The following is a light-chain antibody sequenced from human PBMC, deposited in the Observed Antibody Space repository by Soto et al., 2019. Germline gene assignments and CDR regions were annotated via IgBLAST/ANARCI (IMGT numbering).Light chain of an antibody. CDR2: DAS. V-gene: IGKV1-5*01. CDR3: QQYKSYSLT. Sequence: DIQMTQSPSTLSASVGDRVTITFRASQSISGWLAWYQQKPGKAPKVLIHDASSLKSGVPSRFSGSGSGTDYTLTISSLQPDDFATYYCQQYKSYSLTFGQGTKVDIK. J-gene: IGKJ1*01. CDR1: QSISGW.